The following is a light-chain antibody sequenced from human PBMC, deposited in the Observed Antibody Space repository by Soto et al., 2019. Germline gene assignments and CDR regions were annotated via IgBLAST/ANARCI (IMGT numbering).Light chain of an antibody. Sequence: QSVLTQPPSASGTPGQTVTISCSGSSSNIGLNTVNWYQHLPGTAPKLLIYTNNQRPAGVPDRFSGSKSGTSASLAISGLQSEDEADYYCAAWDDSLNGSVFGTGTKLTVL. J-gene: IGLJ1*01. V-gene: IGLV1-44*01. CDR2: TNN. CDR1: SSNIGLNT. CDR3: AAWDDSLNGSV.